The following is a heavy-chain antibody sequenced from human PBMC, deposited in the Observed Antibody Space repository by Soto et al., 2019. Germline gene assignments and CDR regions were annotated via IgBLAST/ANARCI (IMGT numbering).Heavy chain of an antibody. J-gene: IGHJ4*02. V-gene: IGHV1-69*02. CDR1: GGTFSSYT. D-gene: IGHD2-2*01. CDR3: ASPGMGGYCSSTSCPTTDY. CDR2: IIPIHGIA. Sequence: QVQLVQSGAEVKKPGSSVKVSCKASGGTFSSYTISWVRQAPGQGLEWMGRIIPIHGIANYAQKFQGRVTITADKSTSTAYMELSSLRSEDTAVYYCASPGMGGYCSSTSCPTTDYWGQGTLVTVSS.